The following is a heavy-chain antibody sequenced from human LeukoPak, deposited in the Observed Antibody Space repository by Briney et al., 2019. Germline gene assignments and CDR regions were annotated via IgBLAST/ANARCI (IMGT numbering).Heavy chain of an antibody. V-gene: IGHV1-69*06. D-gene: IGHD3-9*01. CDR1: GGTFSSYA. J-gene: IGHJ3*01. CDR2: IIPIFGTA. CDR3: GTLYYDILTGYSNDAFDV. Sequence: SVKVSCKASGGTFSSYAISWVRQAPGQGLEWMGGIIPIFGTANYAQKFQGRVTITADKSTSTAYMELSSLRSEDTAVYYCGTLYYDILTGYSNDAFDVWGQGTMVTVSS.